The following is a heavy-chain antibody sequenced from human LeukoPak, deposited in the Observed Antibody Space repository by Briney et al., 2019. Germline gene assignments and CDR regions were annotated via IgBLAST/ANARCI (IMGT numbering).Heavy chain of an antibody. Sequence: PGGSLRLSCAASGFTFSSYAMHRVRQAPGKGLEYVSAISSNGGSTYYANSVKGRFTISRDNSKNTLYLQMGSLRAEDMAVYYCARAERFSFDYWGQGTLVTVSS. V-gene: IGHV3-64*01. CDR1: GFTFSSYA. CDR2: ISSNGGST. CDR3: ARAERFSFDY. J-gene: IGHJ4*02. D-gene: IGHD1-1*01.